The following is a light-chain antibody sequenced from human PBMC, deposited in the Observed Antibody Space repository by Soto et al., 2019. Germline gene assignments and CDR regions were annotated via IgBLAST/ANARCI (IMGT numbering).Light chain of an antibody. CDR2: AAS. Sequence: DIQMTQSPSSLSASVGDRVTITCRASQGISSYLAWYQQKPGKAPKLLIYAASNLHAGLPSRFSGSGSGTDFPLTISSLQPEDVASYYCQKYNSAPHTFGPGTKVDIK. J-gene: IGKJ3*01. V-gene: IGKV1-27*01. CDR1: QGISSY. CDR3: QKYNSAPHT.